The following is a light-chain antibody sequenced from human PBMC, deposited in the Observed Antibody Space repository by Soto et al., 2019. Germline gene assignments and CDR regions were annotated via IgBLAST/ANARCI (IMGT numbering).Light chain of an antibody. V-gene: IGKV3-15*01. Sequence: EIVMTQSPVTLSVSPGERATLSCRASQSVSSNLAWYQQKPDQAPRLLIYGASTRATGIPARFSGSGSGTEFTLTISSLQSEDFAVYYCHQYNMWPPLIFGGGTKVEIK. J-gene: IGKJ4*01. CDR1: QSVSSN. CDR2: GAS. CDR3: HQYNMWPPLI.